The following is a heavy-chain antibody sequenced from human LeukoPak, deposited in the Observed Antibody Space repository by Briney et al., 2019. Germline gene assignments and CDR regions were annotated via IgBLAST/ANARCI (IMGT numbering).Heavy chain of an antibody. J-gene: IGHJ4*02. CDR1: GYSITSGYY. Sequence: SETLSLTCSVSGYSITSGYYWGWIRQPPGKGLEWIGSIYHTGNTFYDPSFNSRATISVDTSKNQFPLSLSSVTAADAAVYYCARYCSSTTCYTRGGDYWGQGTLVTVSS. CDR2: IYHTGNT. D-gene: IGHD2-2*02. V-gene: IGHV4-38-2*02. CDR3: ARYCSSTTCYTRGGDY.